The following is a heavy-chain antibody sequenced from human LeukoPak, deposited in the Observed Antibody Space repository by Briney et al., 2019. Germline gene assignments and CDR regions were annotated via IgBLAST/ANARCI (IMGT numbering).Heavy chain of an antibody. CDR3: ARAGGASWYFDY. CDR2: TYYRSKWYN. D-gene: IGHD2-2*01. J-gene: IGHJ4*02. Sequence: SQTLSLTCAISGDSVSSNTDAWNWIRQSPSRGLEWLGRTYYRSKWYNDYAVSVKSRITINPDTSKNRFSLQLNSVTPEDTAVYYCARAGGASWYFDYWGQGILVTVSS. V-gene: IGHV6-1*01. CDR1: GDSVSSNTDA.